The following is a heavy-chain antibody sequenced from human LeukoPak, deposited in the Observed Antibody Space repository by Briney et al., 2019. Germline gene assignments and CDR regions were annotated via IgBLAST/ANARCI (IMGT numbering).Heavy chain of an antibody. CDR3: ARAPSQVAGTGNWFDP. V-gene: IGHV1-46*01. CDR2: INPSGGST. Sequence: ASVKVSCKASGYTFTSYYMHWVRQTPGQGLEWMGIINPSGGSTSYAQKFQGRVTMTRDMSTSTVYMELSSLRSEDTAVYYCARAPSQVAGTGNWFDPWGQGTLVTVSS. D-gene: IGHD6-19*01. J-gene: IGHJ5*02. CDR1: GYTFTSYY.